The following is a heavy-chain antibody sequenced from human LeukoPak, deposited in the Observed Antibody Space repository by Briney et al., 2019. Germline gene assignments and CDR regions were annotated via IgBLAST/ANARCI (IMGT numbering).Heavy chain of an antibody. Sequence: GGSLRLSCAASGFSFSSYGMHWVRQAPGKGLEWVADIWYDGSNKYYADSVKGRFTISRDNSKNTVSLQMTSLRAEDTAVYYCARAYSGFSSRGFDYWGQGTLVSVSS. D-gene: IGHD5-12*01. V-gene: IGHV3-33*01. J-gene: IGHJ4*02. CDR3: ARAYSGFSSRGFDY. CDR2: IWYDGSNK. CDR1: GFSFSSYG.